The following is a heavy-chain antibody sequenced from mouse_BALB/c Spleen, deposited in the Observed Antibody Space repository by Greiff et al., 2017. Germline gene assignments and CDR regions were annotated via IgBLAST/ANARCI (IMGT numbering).Heavy chain of an antibody. V-gene: IGHV5-6-3*01. J-gene: IGHJ4*01. D-gene: IGHD1-1*01. CDR2: INSNGGST. Sequence: EVNLVDSGGGLVQPGGSLKLSCAASGFTFSSYGMSWVRQTPDKRLELVATINSNGGSTYYPDSVKGRFTISRDNAKNTLYLQMSSLKSEDTAMYYCARGGAYGSSPYYAMDYWGQGTSVTVSS. CDR3: ARGGAYGSSPYYAMDY. CDR1: GFTFSSYG.